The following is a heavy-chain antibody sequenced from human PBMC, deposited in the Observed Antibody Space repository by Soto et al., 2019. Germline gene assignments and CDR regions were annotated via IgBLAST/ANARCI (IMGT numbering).Heavy chain of an antibody. J-gene: IGHJ4*02. CDR1: GYTFTSYG. D-gene: IGHD2-15*01. Sequence: ASVKVSCKASGYTFTSYGISWVRQAPGQGLEWMGWISAYNGNTNYAQKPQGRVTMTTDTSTSTAYMELRSLRSDDTAVYYCARDRGPYCSGGSGYASSPFDFRGQGTLVIGSS. CDR2: ISAYNGNT. V-gene: IGHV1-18*01. CDR3: ARDRGPYCSGGSGYASSPFDF.